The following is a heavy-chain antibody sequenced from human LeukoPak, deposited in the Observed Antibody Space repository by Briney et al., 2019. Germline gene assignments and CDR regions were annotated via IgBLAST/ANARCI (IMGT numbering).Heavy chain of an antibody. CDR1: GFTFSSYA. J-gene: IGHJ4*02. CDR3: ARDKLVTIFDY. CDR2: ISYDGSNK. D-gene: IGHD3-9*01. V-gene: IGHV3-30-3*01. Sequence: GGSLRLSCASSGFTFSSYAMHWVRQAPGKGLEWVAVISYDGSNKYYADSVKGRFTISRDNSKNTLYLQMNSLRAEDTAVYYCARDKLVTIFDYWGQGTLVTVSS.